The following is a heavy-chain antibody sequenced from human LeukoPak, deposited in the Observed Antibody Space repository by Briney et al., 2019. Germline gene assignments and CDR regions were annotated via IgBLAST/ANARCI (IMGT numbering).Heavy chain of an antibody. J-gene: IGHJ4*02. V-gene: IGHV1-2*02. CDR1: GYTFTGYY. D-gene: IGHD3-10*01. Sequence: GASVKASCKASGYTFTGYYMHWVRQAPGQGLEWMGWINPNSGGTNYAQKFQGRVTMTRDTSISTAYMELSRLRSDDTAVYYCARARGRWFGVPGACWGQGTLVTVSS. CDR2: INPNSGGT. CDR3: ARARGRWFGVPGAC.